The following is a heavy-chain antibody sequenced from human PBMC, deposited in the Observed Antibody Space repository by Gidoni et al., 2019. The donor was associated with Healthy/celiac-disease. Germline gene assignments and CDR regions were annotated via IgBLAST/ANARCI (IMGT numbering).Heavy chain of an antibody. J-gene: IGHJ6*02. V-gene: IGHV4-34*01. Sequence: QVQLQQWGAGLLKPSETLSLTCAVYGGSFSGYYWRWIRQPPGKGLEWIGEINHSGSTNYNPSLKSRVTISVDTSKNQFSLKLSSVTAADTAVYYCARGSGAYYYDSSGYYYVGYYYGMDVWGQGTTVTVSS. D-gene: IGHD3-22*01. CDR1: GGSFSGYY. CDR3: ARGSGAYYYDSSGYYYVGYYYGMDV. CDR2: INHSGST.